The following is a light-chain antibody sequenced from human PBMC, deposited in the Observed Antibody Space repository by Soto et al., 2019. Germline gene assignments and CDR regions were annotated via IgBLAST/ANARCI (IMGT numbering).Light chain of an antibody. Sequence: DIQRTQSPSPLSASVGDRVTITCRASQSISTYLNWYQQKPGKAPKLLIYGASGLQSGVPSRFSGSGSGTDFTLTISSLQPEDFGTYYCQQSFSTPRTFGQGTKGISN. J-gene: IGKJ1*01. CDR1: QSISTY. CDR2: GAS. V-gene: IGKV1-39*01. CDR3: QQSFSTPRT.